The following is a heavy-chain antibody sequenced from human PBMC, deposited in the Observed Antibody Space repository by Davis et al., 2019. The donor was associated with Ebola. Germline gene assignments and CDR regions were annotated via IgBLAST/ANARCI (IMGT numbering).Heavy chain of an antibody. Sequence: GESLKISCAASGFTFSSYAMSWVRQAPGKGLEWVSAISGSGGSTYYADSVKGRFTISRDNSKNTLYLQMNSLRAEDTAVYYCARDDCTNGVCYPGDYWGQGTLVTVSS. CDR1: GFTFSSYA. D-gene: IGHD2-8*01. V-gene: IGHV3-23*01. J-gene: IGHJ4*02. CDR2: ISGSGGST. CDR3: ARDDCTNGVCYPGDY.